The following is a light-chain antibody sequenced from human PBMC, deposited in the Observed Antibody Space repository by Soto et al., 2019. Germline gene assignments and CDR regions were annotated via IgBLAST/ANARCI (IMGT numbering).Light chain of an antibody. V-gene: IGKV1-39*01. CDR3: QQSYSTPRT. CDR1: QSISSY. J-gene: IGKJ1*01. CDR2: AAS. Sequence: DIPMTQSPSSLSASVGDRVTITCRASQSISSYLNWYQQKPGKAPKLLIYAASSLQSGVPSRFSGGGSGTDFTLTISILQPDDFATYYCQQSYSTPRTVGQGTKVEIK.